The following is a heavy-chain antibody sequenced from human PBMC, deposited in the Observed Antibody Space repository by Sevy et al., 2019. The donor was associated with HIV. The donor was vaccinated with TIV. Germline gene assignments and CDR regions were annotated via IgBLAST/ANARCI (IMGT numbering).Heavy chain of an antibody. CDR1: GYSISSGYY. V-gene: IGHV4-38-2*01. D-gene: IGHD1-7*01. Sequence: SETLSLTCAVSGYSISSGYYWGWIRQPPGKGLEWIGSIYHSGSTYYNPSLKSRVTISVDTSKNQFSLKLSFVTAADTAVYYCARQSPSITGTNRSWFDPWGQGTLVTVSS. CDR2: IYHSGST. J-gene: IGHJ5*02. CDR3: ARQSPSITGTNRSWFDP.